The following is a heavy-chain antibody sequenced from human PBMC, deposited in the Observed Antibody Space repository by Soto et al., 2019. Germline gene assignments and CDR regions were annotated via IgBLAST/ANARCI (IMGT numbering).Heavy chain of an antibody. CDR1: GYTFTSYG. V-gene: IGHV1-18*04. CDR3: ARVVVFRTSAGPTVEP. Sequence: ASVKVSCKASGYTFTSYGISWLRQAPGQGLEWMGWISGYNGNTNYAENLQGRATMTRDTSTNTAYIELKNLKTDDTAIYYCARVVVFRTSAGPTVEPWGQGTTVTVSS. CDR2: ISGYNGNT. J-gene: IGHJ5*02. D-gene: IGHD1-1*01.